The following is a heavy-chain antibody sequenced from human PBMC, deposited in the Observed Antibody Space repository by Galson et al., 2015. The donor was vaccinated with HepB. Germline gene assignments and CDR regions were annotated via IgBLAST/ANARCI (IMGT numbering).Heavy chain of an antibody. CDR1: DLSLTNPRVG. J-gene: IGHJ4*02. Sequence: PALVKPTQPLTLTCSVSDLSLTNPRVGVSWLRQPPGKALEWLAHIFSNDEKSYSTSLRSRLTISKDPPKGQVVLTMTNVDPVDTATYFCARAEGSGLLLWGQGTPVTVSS. CDR2: IFSNDEK. D-gene: IGHD3-10*01. V-gene: IGHV2-26*01. CDR3: ARAEGSGLLL.